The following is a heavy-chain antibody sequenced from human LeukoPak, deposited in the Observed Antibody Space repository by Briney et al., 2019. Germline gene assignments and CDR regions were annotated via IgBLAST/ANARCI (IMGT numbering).Heavy chain of an antibody. D-gene: IGHD3-22*01. Sequence: PGGSLRLSCAASGFFFSDYYMSWMRQAPGKGLEWVSYIDGSSSNMHYADSVKGRFTISRDNAKNSLYLQMNSLRGEDTAVYYCVRAYTRGYSDDFDYWGQGTLVTVSS. CDR1: GFFFSDYY. CDR2: IDGSSSNM. J-gene: IGHJ4*02. CDR3: VRAYTRGYSDDFDY. V-gene: IGHV3-11*01.